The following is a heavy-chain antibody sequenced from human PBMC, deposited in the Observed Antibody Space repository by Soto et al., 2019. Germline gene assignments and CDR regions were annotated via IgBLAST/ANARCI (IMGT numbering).Heavy chain of an antibody. CDR3: ARDRVFYGMDV. CDR2: IWYDGSNK. Sequence: GGSLRLSCAASGFTFSSYGMHWVRQAPGKGLEWVAVIWYDGSNKYYADSVKGRFTISRDNSKNTLYLQMNSLRAEDTAVYYCARDRVFYGMDVWGQGTTVTVSS. J-gene: IGHJ6*02. D-gene: IGHD3-10*01. CDR1: GFTFSSYG. V-gene: IGHV3-33*01.